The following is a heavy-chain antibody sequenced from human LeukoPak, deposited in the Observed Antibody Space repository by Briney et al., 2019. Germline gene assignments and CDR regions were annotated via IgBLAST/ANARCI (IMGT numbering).Heavy chain of an antibody. J-gene: IGHJ5*02. CDR3: ARSYYYGSGSYYNEIGWFDP. V-gene: IGHV1-69*04. CDR2: IIPILGIA. CDR1: GYTFTSYG. Sequence: ASVKVSYKASGYTFTSYGISWVRQAPGQGLEWMGRIIPILGIANYAQKFQGRVTITADKSTSTAYMELSSLRSEDTAVYYCARSYYYGSGSYYNEIGWFDPWGQGTLVTVSS. D-gene: IGHD3-10*01.